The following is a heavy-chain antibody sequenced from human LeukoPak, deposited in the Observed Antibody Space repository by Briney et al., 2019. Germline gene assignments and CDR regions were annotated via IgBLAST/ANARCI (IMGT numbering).Heavy chain of an antibody. CDR3: ARWVGYSYGSDY. Sequence: GGSLRLSCAASGFTFSSYGMHWVRQAPGKGLEWVAVIWYDGSNKYYANSVKGRFTISRDNSKNTLYLQMGSLRAEDMAVYYCARWVGYSYGSDYWGQGTLVTVSS. CDR2: IWYDGSNK. CDR1: GFTFSSYG. D-gene: IGHD5-18*01. V-gene: IGHV3-33*01. J-gene: IGHJ4*02.